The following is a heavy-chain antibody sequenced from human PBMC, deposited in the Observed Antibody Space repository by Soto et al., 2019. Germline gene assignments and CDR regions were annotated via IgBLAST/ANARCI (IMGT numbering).Heavy chain of an antibody. J-gene: IGHJ5*02. Sequence: SETLSLTCTVSGGSISSSVYYWGWIRQPPGKGLEWIGSIYYSGSTYYNPSLKSRVTISVDTSKNQFSLKLSSVTAADTAVYYCARGLVRGVIRWFDPWGQGTLVTVSS. CDR2: IYYSGST. CDR3: ARGLVRGVIRWFDP. V-gene: IGHV4-39*07. CDR1: GGSISSSVYY. D-gene: IGHD3-10*02.